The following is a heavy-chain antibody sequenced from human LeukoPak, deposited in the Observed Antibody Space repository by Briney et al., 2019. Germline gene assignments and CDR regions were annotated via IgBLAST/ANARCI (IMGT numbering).Heavy chain of an antibody. Sequence: ASVKVSCKASGYTFTSYAMHWVRQAPGQRLEWMGWINAGNGNTKYSQKFQGRVTITRDTSASTAYMELSSLRSEDTAVYYCARALTYHYYYGMDVWGQGTTVTVSS. CDR3: ARALTYHYYYGMDV. CDR2: INAGNGNT. J-gene: IGHJ6*02. V-gene: IGHV1-3*01. CDR1: GYTFTSYA.